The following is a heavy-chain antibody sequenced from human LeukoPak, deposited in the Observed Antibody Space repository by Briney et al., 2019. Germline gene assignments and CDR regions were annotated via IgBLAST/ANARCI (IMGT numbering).Heavy chain of an antibody. CDR3: ARGSSSYYDFWSGYFHDAFDI. V-gene: IGHV4-59*01. D-gene: IGHD3-3*01. Sequence: SETLSLTCTVSGGSISSYYWSWIRQPPGKGLEWIGYIYYSGSTNYNPSLKSRVTISVDTSKNQFSLKLSSVTAADTAVYYCARGSSSYYDFWSGYFHDAFDIWGQGTMVTVSS. CDR1: GGSISSYY. J-gene: IGHJ3*02. CDR2: IYYSGST.